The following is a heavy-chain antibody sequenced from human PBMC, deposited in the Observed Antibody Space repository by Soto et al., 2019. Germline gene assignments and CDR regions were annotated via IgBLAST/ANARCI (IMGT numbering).Heavy chain of an antibody. CDR1: GFTFSTYS. Sequence: EVQLVESGGGLVPPGGSLRLSCAASGFTFSTYSMNWVRQAPGKRLEWVSFISSTGETTYYADSVKGRLTISRDNAKTSLFLQMISLTAEDTAVYYCARDVRLPDYWGQGTLVTVSS. V-gene: IGHV3-48*01. D-gene: IGHD3-10*02. CDR2: ISSTGETT. J-gene: IGHJ4*02. CDR3: ARDVRLPDY.